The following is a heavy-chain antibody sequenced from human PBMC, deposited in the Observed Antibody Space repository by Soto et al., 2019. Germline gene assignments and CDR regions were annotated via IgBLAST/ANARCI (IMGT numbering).Heavy chain of an antibody. Sequence: EVQLLESGGALVQPGGPLSLPFAALGFTFNGKFLPWFAQAPGGGLEGASSFGRRGRGSAYYADSVKGRFTISRDNSENTLFLQMNNLRDEDTALYYCARGRYLDSSDYWVANLPFDHWGLGTLVTVSS. CDR1: GFTFNGKF. CDR2: FGRRGRGSA. V-gene: IGHV3-23*01. CDR3: ARGRYLDSSDYWVANLPFDH. D-gene: IGHD3-22*01. J-gene: IGHJ4*02.